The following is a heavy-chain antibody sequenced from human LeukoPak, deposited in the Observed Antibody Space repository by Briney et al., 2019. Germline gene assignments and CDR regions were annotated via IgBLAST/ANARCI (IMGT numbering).Heavy chain of an antibody. CDR3: ATWDISGAYRAFHI. CDR2: FDPEDAEK. D-gene: IGHD1-26*01. Sequence: DSVKVSCKVSGYALSELSMHWVRQAPGEGREWMGGFDPEDAEKIYAQKFQGRVTMTEDTSTDTAYMELSSLRSEDTAVYYCATWDISGAYRAFHIWGQGTVVTVSS. CDR1: GYALSELS. V-gene: IGHV1-24*01. J-gene: IGHJ3*02.